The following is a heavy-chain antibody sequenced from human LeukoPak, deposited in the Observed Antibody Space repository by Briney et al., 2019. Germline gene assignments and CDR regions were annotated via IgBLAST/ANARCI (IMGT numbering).Heavy chain of an antibody. CDR3: ARVPYYDILTGYWGIFDY. CDR1: GGSFSGYY. CDR2: INHSGST. Sequence: SETLSLTCAVYGGSFSGYYWSWVRQPPGKGLEWIGEINHSGSTNYNPSLKSRVTISVDTSKNQFSLKLSSVTAADTAVYYCARVPYYDILTGYWGIFDYWGQGTLVTVSS. V-gene: IGHV4-34*01. D-gene: IGHD3-9*01. J-gene: IGHJ4*02.